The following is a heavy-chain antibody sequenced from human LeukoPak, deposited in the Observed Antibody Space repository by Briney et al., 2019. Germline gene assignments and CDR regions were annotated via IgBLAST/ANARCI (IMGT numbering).Heavy chain of an antibody. D-gene: IGHD6-13*01. Sequence: ASVKVSCKASEYTFTGYYMHWVRQAPGQGLEWMGWINPNNGGTNYARKFQGRVTMTRDTSINTGYMELSRLRSDDTAVYYCTIEQQLVSNWFAPWGQGTLVTVSS. V-gene: IGHV1-2*02. CDR3: TIEQQLVSNWFAP. CDR2: INPNNGGT. J-gene: IGHJ5*02. CDR1: EYTFTGYY.